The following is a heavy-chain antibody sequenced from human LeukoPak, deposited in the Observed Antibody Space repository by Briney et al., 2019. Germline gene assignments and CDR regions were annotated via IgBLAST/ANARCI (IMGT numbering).Heavy chain of an antibody. Sequence: GESLKISCKGSRKSFTTYWIAWVRQMPGKGLEWMGIIYPGDSDTRYSPSFQGQVTISADKSISTAYLQWSSLKASDTAMYYCARRDYGDYVGFDYWGQGTLVTVSS. V-gene: IGHV5-51*01. CDR2: IYPGDSDT. J-gene: IGHJ4*02. CDR3: ARRDYGDYVGFDY. D-gene: IGHD4-17*01. CDR1: RKSFTTYW.